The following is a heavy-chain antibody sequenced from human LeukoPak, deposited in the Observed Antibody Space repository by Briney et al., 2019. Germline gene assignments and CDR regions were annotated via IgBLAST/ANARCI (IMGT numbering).Heavy chain of an antibody. D-gene: IGHD2-2*01. Sequence: GGSLRLSCAASGFTFSSYAMSWVRQAPGKGLEWVSAISGSGGSTYYADSVKGRFTISRDNSKNTLYLQMNSLRAEDTAVYYCAKSGSVVPAAKPGFDYWGQGTLVTVSS. V-gene: IGHV3-23*01. J-gene: IGHJ4*02. CDR3: AKSGSVVPAAKPGFDY. CDR2: ISGSGGST. CDR1: GFTFSSYA.